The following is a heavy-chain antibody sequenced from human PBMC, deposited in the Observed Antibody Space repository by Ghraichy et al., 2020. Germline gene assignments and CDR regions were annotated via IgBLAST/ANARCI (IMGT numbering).Heavy chain of an antibody. CDR2: ISGSGGST. CDR1: GFTFSSYA. D-gene: IGHD3-22*01. V-gene: IGHV3-23*01. J-gene: IGHJ4*02. Sequence: GGSLRLSCAASGFTFSSYAMSWVRQAPGKGLEWVSAISGSGGSTYYADSVKGRFTISRDNSKNTLYLQMNSLRAEDTAVYYCAKESMIVVVKRGHFDYWGQGTLVTVSS. CDR3: AKESMIVVVKRGHFDY.